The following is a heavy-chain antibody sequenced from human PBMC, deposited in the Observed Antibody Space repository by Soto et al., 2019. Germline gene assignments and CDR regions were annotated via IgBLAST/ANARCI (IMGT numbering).Heavy chain of an antibody. CDR1: EYSFNTYW. CDR2: MYPDDSDT. CDR3: ARRVPSAKAFDY. Sequence: GESLKISCQGSEYSFNTYWIAWVRQMPGKGLEWMGIMYPDDSDTRYSPSFQGQVTISADKSINTAYLQWSGLKASDTAIYYCARRVPSAKAFDYWGQGTLVTVSS. D-gene: IGHD3-10*01. V-gene: IGHV5-51*01. J-gene: IGHJ4*02.